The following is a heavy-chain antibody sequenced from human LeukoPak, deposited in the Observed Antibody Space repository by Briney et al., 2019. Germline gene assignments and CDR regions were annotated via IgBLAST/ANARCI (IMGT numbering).Heavy chain of an antibody. CDR3: ASDHGSDGYFDY. CDR1: GGSFSGYY. D-gene: IGHD1-14*01. CDR2: INHSGST. V-gene: IGHV4-34*01. Sequence: SETLSLTCAVYGGSFSGYYWSWIRQPPGKGLEWIGEINHSGSTNYNPSLKSRVTISVDTSKNQFSPKLSSVTAADTAVYYCASDHGSDGYFDYWGQGTLVTVSS. J-gene: IGHJ4*02.